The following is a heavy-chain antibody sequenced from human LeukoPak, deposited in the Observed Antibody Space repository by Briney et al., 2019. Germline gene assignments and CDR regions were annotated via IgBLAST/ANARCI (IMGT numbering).Heavy chain of an antibody. CDR3: ARDMGPDAFDI. J-gene: IGHJ3*02. D-gene: IGHD3-10*01. CDR1: GGSISSRSYY. Sequence: PSETLSLTCTVSGGSISSRSYYWGWIRQPPGKGLEWIGSIYYSGSTYYNPSLKSRVTISVDTSKNQFSLRLSSVTAADTAVYYCARDMGPDAFDIWGQGTMVTVSS. CDR2: IYYSGST. V-gene: IGHV4-39*07.